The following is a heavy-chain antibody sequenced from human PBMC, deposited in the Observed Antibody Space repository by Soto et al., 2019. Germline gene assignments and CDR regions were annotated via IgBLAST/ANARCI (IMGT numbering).Heavy chain of an antibody. D-gene: IGHD6-13*01. CDR2: MNPNSGNT. CDR1: GYTFTSYD. J-gene: IGHJ6*02. V-gene: IGHV1-8*01. Sequence: ASVKVSCKASGYTFTSYDINWVRQATGQGLEWMGWMNPNSGNTGYAQKFQGRVTMTRNTSISTAYMELSSLRSEDTAVYYCARVKKGREQLRYYYYYGMDVWGQGTTVTVSS. CDR3: ARVKKGREQLRYYYYYGMDV.